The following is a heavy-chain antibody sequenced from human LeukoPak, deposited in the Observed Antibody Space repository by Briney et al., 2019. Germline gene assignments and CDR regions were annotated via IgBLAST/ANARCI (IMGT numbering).Heavy chain of an antibody. CDR2: IKQDGNEK. V-gene: IGHV3-7*01. CDR1: GFTFSSYW. D-gene: IGHD6-13*01. CDR3: SRGGTSGYSSSLHFWGGNYYFDY. Sequence: GGSLRLSCAASGFTFSSYWMHWVRQAPGTGLEWVANIKQDGNEKYYVDSVRGRFTITRDNAKNSLYLQMNSLRAEDTAVYYCSRGGTSGYSSSLHFWGGNYYFDYWGQGTLVTVSS. J-gene: IGHJ4*02.